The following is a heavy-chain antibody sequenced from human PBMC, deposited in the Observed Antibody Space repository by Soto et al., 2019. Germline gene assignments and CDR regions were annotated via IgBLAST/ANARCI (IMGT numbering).Heavy chain of an antibody. V-gene: IGHV3-23*01. D-gene: IGHD1-1*01. CDR1: GFTFSSYD. CDR2: ISDNGVTT. Sequence: LRLSCTASGFTFSSYDMSWGRQAPGKGLEWVSVISDNGVTTYYADSVKGRLTISRDNSKNTLYLQMNSLRVEDTAVYYCTKRLGSTATTYGDSWGQGTLVTVSS. J-gene: IGHJ4*02. CDR3: TKRLGSTATTYGDS.